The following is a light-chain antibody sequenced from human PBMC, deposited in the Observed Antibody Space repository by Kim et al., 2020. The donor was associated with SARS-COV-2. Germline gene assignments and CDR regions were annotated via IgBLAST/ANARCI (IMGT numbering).Light chain of an antibody. CDR1: QSVNNKY. CDR2: ATS. Sequence: LSPGERATLSCRASQSVNNKYLAWYQQKPGQAPRLLIYATSSRAAGIPARFSGSGSGTDFIFTISGLEPEDFAVYYCQQYGSSPYTFGQGTKLEI. J-gene: IGKJ2*01. CDR3: QQYGSSPYT. V-gene: IGKV3-20*01.